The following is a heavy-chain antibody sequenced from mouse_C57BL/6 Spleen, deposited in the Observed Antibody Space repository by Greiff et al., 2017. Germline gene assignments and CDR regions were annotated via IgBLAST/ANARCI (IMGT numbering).Heavy chain of an antibody. V-gene: IGHV6-6*01. D-gene: IGHD2-4*01. CDR2: IRNKANNHAT. CDR1: GFTFSDAW. CDR3: TRRYDYDGYYYAMDY. J-gene: IGHJ4*01. Sequence: EVQGVESGGGLVQPGGSMKLSCAASGFTFSDAWMDWVRQSPEKGLEWVAEIRNKANNHATYYAESVKGRFTISRDDSKSSVYLQMNSLRAEDTGIYYCTRRYDYDGYYYAMDYWGQGTSVTVSS.